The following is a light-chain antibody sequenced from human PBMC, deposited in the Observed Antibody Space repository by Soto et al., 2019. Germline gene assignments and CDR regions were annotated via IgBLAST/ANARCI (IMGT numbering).Light chain of an antibody. J-gene: IGKJ4*01. CDR1: QSISSY. CDR3: QQSYSTPLT. CDR2: AAS. Sequence: DIQMTQSPSSLSASVGDRVTITCRASQSISSYLNGFQQKPGKAPKLLIYAASSLQSGLPSRFSVSRSATDFTLTTSSLQPEDFAPYYCQQSYSTPLTFGGGTKVEIK. V-gene: IGKV1-39*01.